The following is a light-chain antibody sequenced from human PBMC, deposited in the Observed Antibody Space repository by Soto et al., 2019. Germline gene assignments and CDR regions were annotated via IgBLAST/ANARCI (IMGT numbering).Light chain of an antibody. CDR2: DNN. J-gene: IGLJ2*01. CDR3: GTWDSSLSAVV. Sequence: QSVLTQPPSVSAAPGQKVTISFSGSSSNIGNNYVSWYQQLPGTAPKLLIYDNNNRPSGIPDRSSGSKSGTSATLGINVLQTGDEDDYYCGTWDSSLSAVVFGGGTKLTVL. V-gene: IGLV1-51*01. CDR1: SSNIGNNY.